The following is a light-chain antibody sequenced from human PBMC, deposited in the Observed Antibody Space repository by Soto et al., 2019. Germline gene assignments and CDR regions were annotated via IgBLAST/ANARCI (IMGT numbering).Light chain of an antibody. CDR2: GQN. J-gene: IGLJ2*01. CDR3: AVCDDSLDGRV. CDR1: SSNLGSNT. Sequence: QSVLTQPPSASGTPGQMVTISCSGSSSNLGSNTVNWYQQLPGTAPKLLIYGQNQRPSGVHDRFSGCKSGISASLAISGLQCVDEADYYCAVCDDSLDGRVFGGGTTLTVL. V-gene: IGLV1-44*01.